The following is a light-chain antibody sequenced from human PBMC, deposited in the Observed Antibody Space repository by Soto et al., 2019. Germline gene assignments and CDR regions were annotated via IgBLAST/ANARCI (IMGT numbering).Light chain of an antibody. V-gene: IGLV2-14*01. Sequence: QSVLTQPASVSGSAGQSITISCSGTMRDVGAYNLVSWYQQHPGTAPKLIIYEVRNRPSGISSRFSGSRSGNTASLTISGLQPEDEGDYYCSAYSRYRVLVFGGGTKVTVL. CDR3: SAYSRYRVLV. CDR1: MRDVGAYNL. J-gene: IGLJ3*02. CDR2: EVR.